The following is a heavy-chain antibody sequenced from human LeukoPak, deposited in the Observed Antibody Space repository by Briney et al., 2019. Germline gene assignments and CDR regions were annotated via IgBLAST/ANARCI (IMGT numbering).Heavy chain of an antibody. CDR1: GGSISSGGYF. J-gene: IGHJ4*02. CDR3: ARVFVGGSSWQFDY. D-gene: IGHD6-13*01. CDR2: ISSSGSKT. V-gene: IGHV3-11*01. Sequence: PSETLSLTCTVSGGSISSGGYFWSWIRQAPGKGLQWVSYISSSGSKTYYADSVKGRFTISRDNAKNSPYLQMNSLRAEDTAVYYCARVFVGGSSWQFDYWGQGTLVTVSS.